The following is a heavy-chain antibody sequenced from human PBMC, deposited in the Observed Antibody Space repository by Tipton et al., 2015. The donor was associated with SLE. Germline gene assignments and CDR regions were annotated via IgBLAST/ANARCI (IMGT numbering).Heavy chain of an antibody. CDR2: IYSSGST. CDR3: AGAAYSSSSDGFDA. V-gene: IGHV4-59*11. J-gene: IGHJ3*01. CDR1: GGSINSHY. D-gene: IGHD6-6*01. Sequence: TLSLTCTVSGGSINSHYWSWVRQPPGKGLEWIGYIYSSGSTTYNPSLKSRVTMSVDTSKKQISLKLSLVTAADTAVYYCAGAAYSSSSDGFDAWGQGTMVTVTS.